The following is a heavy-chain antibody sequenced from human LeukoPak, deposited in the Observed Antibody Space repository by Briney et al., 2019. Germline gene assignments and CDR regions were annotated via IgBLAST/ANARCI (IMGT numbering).Heavy chain of an antibody. D-gene: IGHD3-10*01. CDR3: ARGGYYGSGNDFRFDP. J-gene: IGHJ5*02. V-gene: IGHV4-59*01. Sequence: SETLSLTCSVSGGSISSYYWSWIRQPAGKGLECIGYIHYTGSTNYNPSLKSRVTISVETSKNQFSLKLKSVTAADTAVYYCARGGYYGSGNDFRFDPWGQGTLVTVSS. CDR1: GGSISSYY. CDR2: IHYTGST.